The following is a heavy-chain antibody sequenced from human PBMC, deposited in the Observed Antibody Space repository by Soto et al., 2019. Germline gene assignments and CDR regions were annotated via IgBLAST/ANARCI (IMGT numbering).Heavy chain of an antibody. CDR1: CDSVSSGDYY. Sequence: SETLGLTCRVSCDSVSSGDYYWSWIRPPPVRGREWTGHVYFSGSTIYIPSLNSRLTMSVDTAKNQVSLKLNSVTASDPSLYYCARIPVDTYMIYWSDPWGQGTQVT. D-gene: IGHD3-16*01. V-gene: IGHV4-61*08. CDR2: VYFSGST. CDR3: ARIPVDTYMIYWSDP. J-gene: IGHJ5*02.